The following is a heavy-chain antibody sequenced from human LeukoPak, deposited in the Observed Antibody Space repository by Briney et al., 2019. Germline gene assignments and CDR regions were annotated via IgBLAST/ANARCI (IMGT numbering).Heavy chain of an antibody. J-gene: IGHJ4*02. CDR2: ICAYNGNT. V-gene: IGHV1-18*01. D-gene: IGHD6-13*01. Sequence: ASVKVSCKASGYTFTSYDISWVRQAPGQGVEWMGWICAYNGNTNYAQKLQGAVTLTPDTSTSTPSMELRSLRSVDTAVYYCARAALGAAAGLNDYWGQGTLVTVSS. CDR3: ARAALGAAAGLNDY. CDR1: GYTFTSYD.